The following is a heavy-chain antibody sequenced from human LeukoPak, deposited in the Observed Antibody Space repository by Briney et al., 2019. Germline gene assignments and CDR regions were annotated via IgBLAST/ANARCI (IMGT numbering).Heavy chain of an antibody. D-gene: IGHD3-16*02. CDR3: VSGNDPDSTWENYRLDAFDI. CDR2: ISSTSDYI. Sequence: GGSLRLSCAASGYTFSHYSVNWVRQAPGKGLEWVSSISSTSDYIYYADSVKGRFTISRDNTKSSLYLQMNSLRAEDTAVYYCVSGNDPDSTWENYRLDAFDIWGQGTTVVVSS. J-gene: IGHJ3*02. CDR1: GYTFSHYS. V-gene: IGHV3-21*01.